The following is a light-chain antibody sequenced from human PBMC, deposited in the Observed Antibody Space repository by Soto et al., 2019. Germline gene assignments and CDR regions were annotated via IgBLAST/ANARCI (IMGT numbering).Light chain of an antibody. Sequence: EIVMTQSPATLSVSPGERATLSCRASQSVSSNLAWYQQKPGQAPRLLIYGAFTRGTGIPARFSGTGYVTEYTLTISSLQAEDIAVYYCQQYENLPPKFTFGGGTKVEIK. CDR3: QQYENLPPKFT. V-gene: IGKV3-15*01. CDR1: QSVSSN. J-gene: IGKJ4*01. CDR2: GAF.